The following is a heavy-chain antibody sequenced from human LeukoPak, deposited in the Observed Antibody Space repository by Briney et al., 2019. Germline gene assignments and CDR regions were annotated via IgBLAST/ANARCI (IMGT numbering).Heavy chain of an antibody. CDR2: IYSGTSK. J-gene: IGHJ4*02. Sequence: GGSLRLSCAASGFTVSDNYMSRVRQAPGKGLEWVSVIYSGTSKYYADSVKGRFTISRDNSKNTVYLQMNSLRAEDTAVYYCARGNWYDPFDYWGQGTLVTVSS. CDR3: ARGNWYDPFDY. CDR1: GFTVSDNY. V-gene: IGHV3-53*01. D-gene: IGHD1-1*01.